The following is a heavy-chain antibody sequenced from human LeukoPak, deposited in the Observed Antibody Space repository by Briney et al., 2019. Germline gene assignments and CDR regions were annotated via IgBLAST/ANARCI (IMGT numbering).Heavy chain of an antibody. CDR2: IKLDGSEK. D-gene: IGHD6-13*01. J-gene: IGHJ4*02. Sequence: GGSLRLSCAASGFTFSGYWMNWVRQAPGQGLEGVANIKLDGSEKHYVDSVKGRFTISRDNAKNSLYLQMNNLRVDDTAVYYCARSWYGPDYWGQGTLVTVSS. CDR3: ARSWYGPDY. V-gene: IGHV3-7*01. CDR1: GFTFSGYW.